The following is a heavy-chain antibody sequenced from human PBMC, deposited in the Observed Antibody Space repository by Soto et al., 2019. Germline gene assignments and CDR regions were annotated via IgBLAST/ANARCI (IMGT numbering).Heavy chain of an antibody. Sequence: EVQLVESGGGLVQPGRSLRLSCAASGFTFDDYAMHWVRQAPGKGLEWVSGISWNSGSIGYADSVKGRFTISRDNAKNSLYLQMTSLRAEDTALYYCVVADYWGQGTLVTVSS. D-gene: IGHD2-15*01. CDR1: GFTFDDYA. CDR2: ISWNSGSI. V-gene: IGHV3-9*01. CDR3: VVADY. J-gene: IGHJ4*02.